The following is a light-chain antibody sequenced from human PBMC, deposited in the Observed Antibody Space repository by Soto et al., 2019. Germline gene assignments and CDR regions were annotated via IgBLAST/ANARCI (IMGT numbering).Light chain of an antibody. CDR2: AAS. CDR3: QHYGSSSPRT. Sequence: EIVLTQSPGTLCLSPGERATLSCRASQSVSSSYLAWYQQKPGQPPRLLIYAASSRATGIPQRFSGSGSGTDFTLTISRLEPEDFAVYYCQHYGSSSPRTFGQGTKLEIK. J-gene: IGKJ2*02. CDR1: QSVSSSY. V-gene: IGKV3-20*01.